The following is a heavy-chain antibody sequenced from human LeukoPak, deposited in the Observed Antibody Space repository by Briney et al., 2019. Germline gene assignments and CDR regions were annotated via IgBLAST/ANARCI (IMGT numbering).Heavy chain of an antibody. J-gene: IGHJ4*02. D-gene: IGHD2-15*01. CDR1: GFTFSSYA. CDR3: ARDGGRY. Sequence: GGSLRLSCAASGFTFSSYAMRWVRQAPGKGLEWVAVISYDGSNKYYADSVKGRFTISRDNSKNTLYLQMNSLRAEDTAVYYCARDGGRYWGQGTLVTVSS. V-gene: IGHV3-30-3*01. CDR2: ISYDGSNK.